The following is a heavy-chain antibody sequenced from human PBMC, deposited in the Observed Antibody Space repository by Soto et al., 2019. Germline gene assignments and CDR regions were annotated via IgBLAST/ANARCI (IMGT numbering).Heavy chain of an antibody. CDR2: IYYSGST. CDR3: AVTFPNDFYYYGMDV. CDR1: GGSISSGGYY. J-gene: IGHJ6*02. V-gene: IGHV4-31*03. Sequence: SETLSLTCTVSGGSISSGGYYWSWIRQHPGKGLEWIGYIYYSGSTYYNPSLKSRVTISVDTSKNQFSLKLSSVTAADTAVYYCAVTFPNDFYYYGMDVWGQGTTVTVSS. D-gene: IGHD3-3*01.